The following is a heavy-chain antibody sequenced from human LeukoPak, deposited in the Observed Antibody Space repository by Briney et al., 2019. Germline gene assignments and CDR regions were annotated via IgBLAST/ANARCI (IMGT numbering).Heavy chain of an antibody. CDR2: ISYDGSKK. V-gene: IGHV3-30*18. CDR3: AKLSYCGGDCYSALDY. Sequence: GGSLRLSCAASGFTFSSYGMHWVRQAPGKGLEWVVVISYDGSKKYYADSVKGRFTISRDNSKNTLYLQMNSLRAEDTAVYYCAKLSYCGGDCYSALDYWGQGTLVTVSS. D-gene: IGHD2-21*02. CDR1: GFTFSSYG. J-gene: IGHJ4*02.